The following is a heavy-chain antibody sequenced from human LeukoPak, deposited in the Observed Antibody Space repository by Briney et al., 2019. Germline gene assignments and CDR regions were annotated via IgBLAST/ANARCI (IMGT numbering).Heavy chain of an antibody. D-gene: IGHD1-7*01. CDR3: ARGHTGEELPEFDY. Sequence: ASVKVSCKASGGTFSSYAISWVRQAPGQGLEWMGGIIPIFGTANYAQKFQGRVTITADESTSTAYMELSSLRSEDTAVYYCARGHTGEELPEFDYWGQGTLVTVSS. V-gene: IGHV1-69*13. CDR1: GGTFSSYA. CDR2: IIPIFGTA. J-gene: IGHJ4*02.